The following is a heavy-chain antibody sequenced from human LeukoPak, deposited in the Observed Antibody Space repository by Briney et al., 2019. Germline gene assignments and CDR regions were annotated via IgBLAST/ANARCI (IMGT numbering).Heavy chain of an antibody. D-gene: IGHD4-23*01. CDR3: ARRGDGGRSFDY. V-gene: IGHV3-53*01. Sequence: GGSLRLSCAASGFIVSSSYMNWVRQALGKGLEWVSLIYSGGSTYYADSVKGRFTISRDNSKNTLYLQMNSLRAEDTAVYYCARRGDGGRSFDYWGQGTLVTVSS. J-gene: IGHJ4*02. CDR2: IYSGGST. CDR1: GFIVSSSY.